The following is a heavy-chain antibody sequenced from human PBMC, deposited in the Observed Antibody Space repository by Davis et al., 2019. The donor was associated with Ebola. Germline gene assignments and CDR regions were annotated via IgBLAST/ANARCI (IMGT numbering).Heavy chain of an antibody. J-gene: IGHJ5*01. CDR3: AREEGSSRWQNNWFDY. CDR2: IWYEGTDG. D-gene: IGHD2-2*01. CDR1: GFTVSTKY. V-gene: IGHV3-33*08. Sequence: GESLKISCAASGFTVSTKYMSWVRQAPGKGLEWVSSIWYEGTDGNYADSVRGRFIISRDDSKNTLYLQMNSLRVEDTAIYYCAREEGSSRWQNNWFDYWGQGTLVTVSS.